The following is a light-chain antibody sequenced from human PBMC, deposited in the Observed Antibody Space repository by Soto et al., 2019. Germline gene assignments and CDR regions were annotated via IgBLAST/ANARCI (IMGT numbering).Light chain of an antibody. Sequence: DIHITQSPSTLSASVGDTVIITCRASQSISTWLAWYQQKPGKAPKLLIYKASSLESGVPSRFSGSGSGTEFTLTISSLQPDDFATYYCQQYNSYSVFGPGTKVDIK. V-gene: IGKV1-5*03. J-gene: IGKJ3*01. CDR1: QSISTW. CDR2: KAS. CDR3: QQYNSYSV.